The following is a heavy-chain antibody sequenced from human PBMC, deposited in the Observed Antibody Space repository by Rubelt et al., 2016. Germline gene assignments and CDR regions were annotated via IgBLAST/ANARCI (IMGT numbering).Heavy chain of an antibody. CDR3: AKETSSGWYYFDY. J-gene: IGHJ4*02. D-gene: IGHD6-19*01. V-gene: IGHV3-33*06. CDR1: GFTFRNYG. Sequence: QVQLVESGGGVVQPGRSLRLSCATSGFTFRNYGMHWVRQAPGKGLEWVAVIWYDGSQKYHADAGKGRFTISRNNSMNKLNLQMNSLGAEETAVYYCAKETSSGWYYFDYWGQGTLVTVSS. CDR2: IWYDGSQK.